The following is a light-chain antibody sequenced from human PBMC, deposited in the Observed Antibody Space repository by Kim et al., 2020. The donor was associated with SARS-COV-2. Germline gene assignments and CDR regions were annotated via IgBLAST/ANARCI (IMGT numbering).Light chain of an antibody. CDR2: DAS. Sequence: DIVLTQSPVTLSLLPGEGATLSCRASESLVANQMAWYQQRPGQAPRLLIFDASIRATGTPERFSGSGSGTDFSLTISRLEPEDFAVYYCQQYGGLYSFGRESKLDI. V-gene: IGKV3-20*01. CDR1: ESLVANQ. CDR3: QQYGGLYS. J-gene: IGKJ2*03.